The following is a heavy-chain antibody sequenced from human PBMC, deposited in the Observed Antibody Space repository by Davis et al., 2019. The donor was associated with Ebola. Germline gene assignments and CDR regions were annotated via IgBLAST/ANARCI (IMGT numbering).Heavy chain of an antibody. J-gene: IGHJ4*02. D-gene: IGHD2-15*01. CDR2: ISYDGSNK. CDR1: GFTFSSYG. Sequence: GGSLRLSCAASGFTFSSYGMHWVRQAPGKGLEWVAVISYDGSNKYYADSVKGRFTISRDNSKNTLYLQMNSLRAEDTALYYCAKSRRVSCYSSVDYWGQGTLATVSS. CDR3: AKSRRVSCYSSVDY. V-gene: IGHV3-30*18.